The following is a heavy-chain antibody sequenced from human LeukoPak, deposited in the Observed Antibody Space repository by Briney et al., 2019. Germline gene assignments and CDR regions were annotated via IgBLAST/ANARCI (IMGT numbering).Heavy chain of an antibody. Sequence: ASVNASCKASGYTFTGYYMHWVRQAPGQGLEWMGWINPNSGGTNYAQKFQGRVTMTRDTSISTAYMELSRLRSDDTAVYCCAILAGDSLFDYWGQGTLVTVSS. CDR2: INPNSGGT. CDR1: GYTFTGYY. J-gene: IGHJ4*02. D-gene: IGHD3-16*01. CDR3: AILAGDSLFDY. V-gene: IGHV1-2*02.